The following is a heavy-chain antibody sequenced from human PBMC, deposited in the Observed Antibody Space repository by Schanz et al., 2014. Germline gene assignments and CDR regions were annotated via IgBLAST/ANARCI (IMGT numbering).Heavy chain of an antibody. CDR1: GFTFNSYA. D-gene: IGHD4-17*01. V-gene: IGHV3-48*01. CDR3: ARDGDRFYHNYYMDV. CDR2: IDGKSTTV. J-gene: IGHJ6*03. Sequence: VQLVESGGGVVQPGRSLRLSCAAYGFTFNSYAMTWVRQAPGKGLEWLSYIDGKSTTVYYADSVKGRFTVSRDNARNSLYLHMNTLGAEDTAVYYCARDGDRFYHNYYMDVWGKGTTVTVSS.